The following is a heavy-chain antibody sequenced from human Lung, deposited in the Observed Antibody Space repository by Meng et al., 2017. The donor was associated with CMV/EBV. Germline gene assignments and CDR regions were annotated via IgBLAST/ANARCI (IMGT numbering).Heavy chain of an antibody. D-gene: IGHD2-2*01. Sequence: GESLKISCVASGLTFSSHPMTWVRQAPGKGLEWVSSISGSGGCTYSADSVQGRFTISRDDSKNTLYLQMSALRDEDTARYYCARGGPEAGKNWFDRWGQGTXVTFDS. CDR1: GLTFSSHP. V-gene: IGHV3-23*01. CDR2: ISGSGGCT. J-gene: IGHJ5*02. CDR3: ARGGPEAGKNWFDR.